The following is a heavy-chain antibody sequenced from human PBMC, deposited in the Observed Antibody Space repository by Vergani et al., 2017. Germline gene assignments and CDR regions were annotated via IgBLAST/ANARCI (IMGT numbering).Heavy chain of an antibody. D-gene: IGHD3-10*01. CDR3: ARHRGSGGFFPSSYFYGMDV. Sequence: QVQLQESGPGLVKPSETLTLTCDVSDASIMTNPYWGWFRQSPGKGLEWIGCIHHSGDTHYNSSLKTGVSISIVSSSKFSLSLTSVTAADTAIYYCARHRGSGGFFPSSYFYGMDVWGHGTMVTVSS. V-gene: IGHV4-38-2*01. CDR1: DASIMTNPY. J-gene: IGHJ6*02. CDR2: IHHSGDT.